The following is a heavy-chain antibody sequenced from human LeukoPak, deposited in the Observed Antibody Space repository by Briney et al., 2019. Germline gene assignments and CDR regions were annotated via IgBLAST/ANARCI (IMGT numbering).Heavy chain of an antibody. D-gene: IGHD6-19*01. V-gene: IGHV1-46*01. Sequence: ASVKVSCKASGYTFTSYYMHWVRQAPGQGLEWMGIINPSGGSTSYAQKFQGRVTMTRDTSTSTAYMELRSLRSDDTAVYYCARDAWIAVGDYGMDVWGQGTTVTVSS. CDR1: GYTFTSYY. CDR3: ARDAWIAVGDYGMDV. J-gene: IGHJ6*02. CDR2: INPSGGST.